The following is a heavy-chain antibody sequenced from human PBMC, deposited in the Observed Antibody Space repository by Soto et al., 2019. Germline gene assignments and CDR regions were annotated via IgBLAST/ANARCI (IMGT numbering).Heavy chain of an antibody. CDR1: GLTFRYYA. CDR3: IRGATHYYYYGMAV. J-gene: IGHJ6*02. D-gene: IGHD5-12*01. Sequence: LRLSCTASGLTFRYYAMSWVRQAPGKGLEWVGFIRSKAYGGTTDYAASVKARFTISRDDSKSIDYLQMNSLKTEDTAVYYCIRGATHYYYYGMAVWGQGTTVTVSS. V-gene: IGHV3-49*04. CDR2: IRSKAYGGTT.